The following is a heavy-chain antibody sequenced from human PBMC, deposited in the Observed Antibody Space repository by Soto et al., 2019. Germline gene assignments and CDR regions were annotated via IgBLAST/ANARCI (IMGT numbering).Heavy chain of an antibody. CDR2: ISYDGSNK. Sequence: GGSLRHSCAGSGVTLSSYSIHWVRQAPGKGLEWVAVISYDGSNKYYADSVKGRFTISRDNSKNTLYLQMNSLRAEDTAVYYCARAPYDFWSGYNYYYYGMDVWGQGTTVTVSS. CDR1: GVTLSSYS. D-gene: IGHD3-3*01. V-gene: IGHV3-30-3*01. CDR3: ARAPYDFWSGYNYYYYGMDV. J-gene: IGHJ6*02.